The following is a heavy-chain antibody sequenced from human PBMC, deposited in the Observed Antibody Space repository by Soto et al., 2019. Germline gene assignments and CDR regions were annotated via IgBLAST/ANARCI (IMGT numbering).Heavy chain of an antibody. CDR1: GFTFSSYS. CDR3: ARGRQWPIDY. CDR2: IGSSGSTT. J-gene: IGHJ4*02. Sequence: EVQLVESGGGLVQPGGSLRLSCAASGFTFSSYSMNWVRQAPGKGLEWVSHIGSSGSTTYYADSLRGRFTISRDNAKNSLYLQMNSLRVEDTALYYCARGRQWPIDYWGQGTLVTVSS. D-gene: IGHD6-19*01. V-gene: IGHV3-48*01.